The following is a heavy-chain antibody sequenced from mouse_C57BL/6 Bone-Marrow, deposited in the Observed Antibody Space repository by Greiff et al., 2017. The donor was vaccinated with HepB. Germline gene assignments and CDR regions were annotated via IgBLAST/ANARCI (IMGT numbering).Heavy chain of an antibody. D-gene: IGHD2-4*01. CDR1: GFSFTSYG. CDR3: AKDYDWGAWFAY. CDR2: IWGDAST. V-gene: IGHV2-3*01. J-gene: IGHJ3*01. Sequence: VHLVESGPGLVAPSQSLSISCTVSGFSFTSYGVRWVRQPPGKGLEWLGVIWGDASTNYHSAHLTRLSISKDNSKSQVFLKLNRLQTDDTATYYCAKDYDWGAWFAYWGQGTRVTVSA.